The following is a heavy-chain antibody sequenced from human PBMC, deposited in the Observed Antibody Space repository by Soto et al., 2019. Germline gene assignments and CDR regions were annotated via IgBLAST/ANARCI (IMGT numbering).Heavy chain of an antibody. V-gene: IGHV5-51*01. D-gene: IGHD2-2*01. J-gene: IGHJ5*02. CDR1: GYSFTSYW. CDR3: ARHLGYCSSTSCYSLDP. Sequence: GESLKISCKGSGYSFTSYWIGWVRQMPGKGLEWMGIIYPGDSDTRYSPSFQGQVTISADKSISTAYLQWSSLKASDTAMYYCARHLGYCSSTSCYSLDPWGQGTLVTV. CDR2: IYPGDSDT.